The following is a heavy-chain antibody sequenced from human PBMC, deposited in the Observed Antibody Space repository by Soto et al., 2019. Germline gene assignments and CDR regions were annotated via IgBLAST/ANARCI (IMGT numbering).Heavy chain of an antibody. J-gene: IGHJ3*01. Sequence: LGESLKISCKGSGYSFTSYWISWVRQMPGKGLEWMGRIDPSDSYTNYSPSFQGHVTISADKSISTAYLQWSSLKASDTAMYYCAKTDSSGYFPNPWGQGTMVTVSS. CDR1: GYSFTSYW. V-gene: IGHV5-10-1*01. CDR2: IDPSDSYT. D-gene: IGHD3-22*01. CDR3: AKTDSSGYFPNP.